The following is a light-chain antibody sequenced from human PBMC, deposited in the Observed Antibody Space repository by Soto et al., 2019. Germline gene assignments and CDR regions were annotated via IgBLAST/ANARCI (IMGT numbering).Light chain of an antibody. CDR1: QSISSY. CDR2: AAS. CDR3: QQTYSTPQP. J-gene: IGKJ5*01. Sequence: DIPMTQSRSSPSXXXXXXXXLXXXASQSISSYLNWYXXKQGKXXKXXIYAASSLQSGVPARFSGSGSGTDLTITISHVKPEDFETDECQQTYSTPQPFCQGTRLEIK. V-gene: IGKV1-39*01.